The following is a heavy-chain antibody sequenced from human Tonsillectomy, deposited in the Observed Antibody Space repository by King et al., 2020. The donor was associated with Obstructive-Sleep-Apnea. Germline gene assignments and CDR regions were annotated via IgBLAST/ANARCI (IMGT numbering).Heavy chain of an antibody. D-gene: IGHD3-10*01. Sequence: VQLVESGAEVKKPGESLKISCKTSGYTFTSYWIGWVRQISGKGLEWMGSIYPGDSNTRYRPSFQGQVTISTDKSINTAYLQWSSLKASDTAMYYCARLVGKSDDYWGQGTLVTVSS. CDR3: ARLVGKSDDY. CDR1: GYTFTSYW. V-gene: IGHV5-51*01. J-gene: IGHJ4*02. CDR2: IYPGDSNT.